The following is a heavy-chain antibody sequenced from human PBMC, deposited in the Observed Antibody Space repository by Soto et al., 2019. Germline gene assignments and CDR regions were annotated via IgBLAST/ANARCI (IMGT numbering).Heavy chain of an antibody. Sequence: QVQLVQSGAEVKKPGASVKVSCKASGYTFTSYDINWVRQATGQGLEWMGWMNPNSGNTGDAQKFQGRGTMTRNTSISTAYMELSSLRSEDTAVYYCARDHYYDSSGYYPNVDYWGQGTLVTVSS. J-gene: IGHJ4*02. CDR1: GYTFTSYD. CDR3: ARDHYYDSSGYYPNVDY. CDR2: MNPNSGNT. D-gene: IGHD3-22*01. V-gene: IGHV1-8*01.